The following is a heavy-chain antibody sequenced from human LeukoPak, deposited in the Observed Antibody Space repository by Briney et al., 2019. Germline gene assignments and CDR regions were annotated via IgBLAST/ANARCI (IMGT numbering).Heavy chain of an antibody. CDR1: GFTFSSYA. J-gene: IGHJ4*02. V-gene: IGHV3-23*01. CDR3: ARDRMAGLRFLEWLFFY. D-gene: IGHD3-3*01. Sequence: PGGSLRLSCAASGFTFSSYAMSWVRQAPGKGLEWVSAISGSGGSTYYADSVKGRFTISRDNSKNTLYLQMNSLRAEDTAVYYCARDRMAGLRFLEWLFFYWGQGTLVTVSS. CDR2: ISGSGGST.